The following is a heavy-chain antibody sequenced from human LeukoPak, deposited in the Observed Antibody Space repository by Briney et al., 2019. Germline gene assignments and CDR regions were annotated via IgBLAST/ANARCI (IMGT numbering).Heavy chain of an antibody. Sequence: SQTLSLTCTVSGGSISSGAFYNNWIRLRPGKGLEWIGYIYYTGSTSYNPSLKSRATMSVDTSMNQVSLKLTSLTAADTAVYYCAASSGVTLGRFWGQGTLVAVSS. J-gene: IGHJ4*02. CDR1: GGSISSGAFY. CDR2: IYYTGST. D-gene: IGHD3-16*01. CDR3: AASSGVTLGRF. V-gene: IGHV4-31*03.